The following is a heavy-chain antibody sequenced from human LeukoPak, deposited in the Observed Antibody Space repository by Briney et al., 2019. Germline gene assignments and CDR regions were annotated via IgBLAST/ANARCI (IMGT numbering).Heavy chain of an antibody. V-gene: IGHV3-30-3*01. CDR3: ARSYGGNSYYFDY. CDR1: GFTFSSYA. J-gene: IGHJ4*02. D-gene: IGHD4-23*01. CDR2: ISYDGSNK. Sequence: GRSLRLSCAASGFTFSSYAMHWVRQAPGKGLEWVAVISYDGSNKYYADSVKGRFTISRDNSKNTLYLQMNSLGAEDTAVYYCARSYGGNSYYFDYWGQGTLVTVSS.